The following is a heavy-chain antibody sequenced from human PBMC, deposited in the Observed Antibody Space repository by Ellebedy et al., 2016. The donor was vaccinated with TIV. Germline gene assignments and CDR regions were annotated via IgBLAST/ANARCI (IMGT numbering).Heavy chain of an antibody. V-gene: IGHV5-51*01. CDR2: IYPGDSDT. Sequence: KVSCXGSGYSFTSYWIGWVRQMPGKGLEWMGIIYPGDSDTRYSPSFQGQVTISADKSISTAYLQWSSLKASDTAMYYCARLRACITGTTGCYGMDVWGQGTTVTVSS. D-gene: IGHD1-20*01. CDR1: GYSFTSYW. CDR3: ARLRACITGTTGCYGMDV. J-gene: IGHJ6*02.